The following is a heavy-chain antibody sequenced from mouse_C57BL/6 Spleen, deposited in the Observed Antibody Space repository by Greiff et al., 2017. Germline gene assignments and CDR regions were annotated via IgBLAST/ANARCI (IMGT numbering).Heavy chain of an antibody. J-gene: IGHJ4*01. CDR1: GFTFSSYA. CDR2: ISSGGDYI. V-gene: IGHV5-9-1*02. CDR3: TREDYYGSSPYYYAMDY. Sequence: EVKVEESGEGLVKPGGSLKLSCAASGFTFSSYAMSWVRQTPEKRLEWVAYISSGGDYIYYADTVKGRFTISRDNARNTLYLQMSSLKSDDTAMYYCTREDYYGSSPYYYAMDYWGQGTSVTVSS. D-gene: IGHD1-1*01.